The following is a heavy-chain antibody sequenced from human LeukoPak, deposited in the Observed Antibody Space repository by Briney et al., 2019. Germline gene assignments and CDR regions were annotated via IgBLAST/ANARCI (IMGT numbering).Heavy chain of an antibody. Sequence: GGSLRLSCAASGFTFSSYEMIWVRQAPGKGLEWVSYISSSGSTTYYADPVKGRFTISRDNAKNSLYLEMNSLRAEDTAVYYCARDDRRGAVAGTSYFQHWGQGTLVTVSS. CDR2: ISSSGSTT. CDR1: GFTFSSYE. D-gene: IGHD6-19*01. J-gene: IGHJ1*01. CDR3: ARDDRRGAVAGTSYFQH. V-gene: IGHV3-48*03.